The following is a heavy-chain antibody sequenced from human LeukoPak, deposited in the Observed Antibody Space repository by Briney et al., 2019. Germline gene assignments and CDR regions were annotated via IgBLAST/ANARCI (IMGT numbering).Heavy chain of an antibody. J-gene: IGHJ5*02. CDR3: ARWGDWFDP. CDR1: GGSISSYY. D-gene: IGHD3-16*01. CDR2: IYYSGST. Sequence: PSETLSLTCTVSGGSISSYYWSWLRQPPGKGLEWIGYIYYSGSTNYNPSLKSRVTISVDTSKNQFSLKLGSVTAADTAVYYCARWGDWFDPWGQGTLVTVSS. V-gene: IGHV4-59*08.